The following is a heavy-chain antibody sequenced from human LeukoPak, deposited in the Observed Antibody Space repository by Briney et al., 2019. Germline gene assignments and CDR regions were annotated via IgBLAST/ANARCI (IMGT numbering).Heavy chain of an antibody. D-gene: IGHD6-13*01. CDR2: INHSGST. CDR3: ARGPRRAAAAPEY. V-gene: IGHV4-34*01. J-gene: IGHJ4*02. Sequence: SETLSLTCAVYGGSFSGYYWSWIRQPPGKGLEWIGEINHSGSTNYNPSLKSRVTISVDTSKNQFSLKLNYVTAADTAVYYCARGPRRAAAAPEYWGQGTLVTVSS. CDR1: GGSFSGYY.